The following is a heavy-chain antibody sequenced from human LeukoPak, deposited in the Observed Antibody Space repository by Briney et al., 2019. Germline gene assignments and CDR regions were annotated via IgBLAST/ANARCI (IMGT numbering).Heavy chain of an antibody. D-gene: IGHD2-2*01. CDR3: AKLPRGYCSSTSCSYFDY. CDR2: VSGSGGST. CDR1: GFSFSSYV. V-gene: IGHV3-23*01. Sequence: PGGSLRLSCAASGFSFSSYVMSWVRQAPGKGLEWVSGVSGSGGSTYYADSVKGRFTISRDNSKNTLYLQMNSLRAEDTAVYYCAKLPRGYCSSTSCSYFDYWGQGTLVTVSS. J-gene: IGHJ4*02.